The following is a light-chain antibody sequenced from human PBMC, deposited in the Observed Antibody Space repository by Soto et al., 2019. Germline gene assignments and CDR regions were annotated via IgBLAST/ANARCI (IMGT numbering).Light chain of an antibody. CDR1: QDISNH. V-gene: IGKV1-16*02. CDR3: QQYHNYPVT. J-gene: IGKJ4*01. Sequence: DIQMTQSPSSLSASVGDRVTITCRASQDISNHLAWFQQKPGKAPKSLIYDASSLQSGVPSNFSGSASGTDFTLTISSLQPEDCATYYWQQYHNYPVTFGGGTKVEI. CDR2: DAS.